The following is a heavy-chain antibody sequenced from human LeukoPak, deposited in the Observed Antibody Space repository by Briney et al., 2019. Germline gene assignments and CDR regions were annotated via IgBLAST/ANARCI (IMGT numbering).Heavy chain of an antibody. CDR3: TTGPLRITMIVVDS. J-gene: IGHJ4*02. CDR1: RFTFSNAW. V-gene: IGHV3-15*01. D-gene: IGHD3-22*01. CDR2: IKTKTDGVTT. Sequence: GGSLRLSCAASRFTFSNAWMSWVRQAPGKGLEWVGRIKTKTDGVTTDYAAPVKGRFTISRDDSKNTLYLQMNSLKTEDTAVYFCTTGPLRITMIVVDSWGQGTLVTVSS.